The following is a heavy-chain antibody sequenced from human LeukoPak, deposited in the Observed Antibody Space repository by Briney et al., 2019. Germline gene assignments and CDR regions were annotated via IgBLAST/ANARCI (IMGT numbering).Heavy chain of an antibody. J-gene: IGHJ4*02. Sequence: SETLSLTCTVSGGSLRSSGHWWVWIRQPPGKGLEWIGSIHYSGKVYYNPSLKSRVTTSVDTSTDQFSLRLSSATAADTAIYYCARQSGDQSSAWYFDAWGQGTLVTVSS. D-gene: IGHD6-19*01. V-gene: IGHV4-39*01. CDR3: ARQSGDQSSAWYFDA. CDR1: GGSLRSSGHW. CDR2: IHYSGKV.